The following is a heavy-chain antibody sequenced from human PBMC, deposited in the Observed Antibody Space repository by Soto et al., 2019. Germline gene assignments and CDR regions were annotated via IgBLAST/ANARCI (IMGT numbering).Heavy chain of an antibody. CDR1: GYTFTGYY. V-gene: IGHV1-2*04. Sequence: ASVKVSCKASGYTFTGYYMHWVRQAPGQGLEWMGWINPNSGGTNYAQKFQGWVTMTRDTSISTAYMELSRLRSGDTAVYYCARAANCSSTSCRNAYYGMDVWRQGTTVTVSS. CDR2: INPNSGGT. D-gene: IGHD2-2*01. CDR3: ARAANCSSTSCRNAYYGMDV. J-gene: IGHJ6*02.